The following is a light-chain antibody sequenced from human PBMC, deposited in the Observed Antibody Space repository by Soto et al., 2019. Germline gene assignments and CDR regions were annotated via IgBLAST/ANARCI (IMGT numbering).Light chain of an antibody. V-gene: IGKV2-28*01. J-gene: IGKJ2*01. CDR2: LTF. Sequence: DVVMTQSPLSLPVTPAEPASISCRSSRSLLRSDGYNYVHWYLQKPGQSPQLLIYLTFNRASGVPDRFSGSGSGTDFTLRISSVEAEDVGVYYCMQALLTPHTFGQGTKLEIK. CDR3: MQALLTPHT. CDR1: RSLLRSDGYNY.